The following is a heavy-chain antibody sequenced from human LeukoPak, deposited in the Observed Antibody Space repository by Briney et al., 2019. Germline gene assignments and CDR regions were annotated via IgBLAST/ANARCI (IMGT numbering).Heavy chain of an antibody. D-gene: IGHD6-13*01. Sequence: ASVKVSCKASGYTFTGYYMHWVRQAPGQGLEWMGWINPNSGGTNYAQKFQGRVTMTRDTSISTAYMELSRLRSDDTAVYYCAREEPAAAGPPLFDYWGQGTLVTVSS. CDR2: INPNSGGT. J-gene: IGHJ4*02. CDR1: GYTFTGYY. CDR3: AREEPAAAGPPLFDY. V-gene: IGHV1-2*02.